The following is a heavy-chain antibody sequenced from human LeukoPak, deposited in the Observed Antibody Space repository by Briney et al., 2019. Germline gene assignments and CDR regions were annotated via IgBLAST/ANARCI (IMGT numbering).Heavy chain of an antibody. V-gene: IGHV1-2*02. CDR2: INPNSGGT. D-gene: IGHD1-26*01. J-gene: IGHJ4*02. CDR1: GYTFTGYY. Sequence: ASVKVPCKASGYTFTGYYMHWVRQAPGQGLEWMGWINPNSGGTNYAQKFQGRVTMTRDTSISTAYMELSRLRSDDTAVYYCARDTGSYYDYDYWGQGTLVTVSS. CDR3: ARDTGSYYDYDY.